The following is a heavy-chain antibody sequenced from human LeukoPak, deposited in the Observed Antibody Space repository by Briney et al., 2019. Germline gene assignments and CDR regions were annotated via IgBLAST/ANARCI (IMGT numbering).Heavy chain of an antibody. Sequence: SSETLSLTCAVYGGSFSGYYWSWIRQPPGKGLEWIGCIYYSGSTNYNPSLKSRVTISVDTSKNQFSLKLSSVTAADTAVYYCATSYGSGSYYGGTFDYWGQGTLVTVSS. D-gene: IGHD3-10*01. V-gene: IGHV4-59*08. J-gene: IGHJ4*02. CDR2: IYYSGST. CDR3: ATSYGSGSYYGGTFDY. CDR1: GGSFSGYY.